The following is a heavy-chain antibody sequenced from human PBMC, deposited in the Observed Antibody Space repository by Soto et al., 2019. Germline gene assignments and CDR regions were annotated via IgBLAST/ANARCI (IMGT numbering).Heavy chain of an antibody. V-gene: IGHV1-69*01. CDR3: ARDPRSGRAHDAFDV. CDR1: GGTFSTSG. Sequence: QVHMVQSGAEMKKPGSSVRVSCEASGGTFSTSGFGWVRQAPGQGLEWMGGIIPIFGASNYAPKFQGRITISADESTSTSYLEMSGLKSEDTATYYCARDPRSGRAHDAFDVWGPGTLIIVSS. CDR2: IIPIFGAS. D-gene: IGHD2-15*01. J-gene: IGHJ3*01.